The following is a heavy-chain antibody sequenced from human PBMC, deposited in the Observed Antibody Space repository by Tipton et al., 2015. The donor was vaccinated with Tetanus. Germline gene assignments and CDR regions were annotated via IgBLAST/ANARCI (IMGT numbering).Heavy chain of an antibody. J-gene: IGHJ4*02. Sequence: SLRLSCEVSGFSFSNYKMNWVRQGPGRGLGWVSSISSTSRYINYADSVKDRFTISRDNAKNSLFLEKNRLRADDTAVYYCVSGSALDDWGQGALITVST. V-gene: IGHV3-21*01. D-gene: IGHD6-25*01. CDR2: ISSTSRYI. CDR1: GFSFSNYK. CDR3: VSGSALDD.